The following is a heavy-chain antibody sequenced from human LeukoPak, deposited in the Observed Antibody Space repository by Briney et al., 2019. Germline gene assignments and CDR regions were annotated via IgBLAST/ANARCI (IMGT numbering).Heavy chain of an antibody. CDR2: FLASGST. CDR1: GASISTYY. V-gene: IGHV4-4*07. Sequence: SETLSLTCTVSGASISTYYWSWIRQPAGKGREWIGRFLASGSTNYNPSLKSRIAMSVVTSKNQCSLNLTSVTAADTAMYYCVQDGPLRSDYWGQGTLVTVSS. D-gene: IGHD5/OR15-5a*01. CDR3: VQDGPLRSDY. J-gene: IGHJ4*02.